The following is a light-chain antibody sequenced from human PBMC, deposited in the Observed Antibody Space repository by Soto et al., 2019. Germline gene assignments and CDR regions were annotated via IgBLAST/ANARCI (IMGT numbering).Light chain of an antibody. J-gene: IGLJ2*01. CDR1: SSDIGGYKY. V-gene: IGLV2-14*03. Sequence: QSALTQPASVSGSPGQSITISCTGTSSDIGGYKYVSWYQQHPGKVPKLLIYGVNNRPSGVSDRFSGSKSGNTASLTISGLQAEDEAEYYCCSYTSSTSLIFGGGTKLTVL. CDR2: GVN. CDR3: CSYTSSTSLI.